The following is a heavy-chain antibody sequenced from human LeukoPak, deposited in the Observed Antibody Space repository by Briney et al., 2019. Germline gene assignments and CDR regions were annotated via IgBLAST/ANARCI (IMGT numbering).Heavy chain of an antibody. J-gene: IGHJ4*02. CDR2: ISSSGSTI. D-gene: IGHD3-3*01. CDR3: ARDIVPRRKSGYPVLFDY. V-gene: IGHV3-11*01. CDR1: GFTFSDYY. Sequence: GGSLRLSCAASGFTFSDYYMSWIRQAPGKGLEWVSYISSSGSTIYYADSVKGRFTISRDNAKNSLYLQMNSLRAEDTAVYYCARDIVPRRKSGYPVLFDYRGQGTLVTVSP.